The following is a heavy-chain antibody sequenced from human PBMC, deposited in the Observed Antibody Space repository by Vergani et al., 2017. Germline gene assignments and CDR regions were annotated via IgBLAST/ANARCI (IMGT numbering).Heavy chain of an antibody. Sequence: EVQLVESGGGLVQPGRSLRLSCAASGFTFDDYAMHWVRQAPGKGLEWVSGISWNSGSIGYADSVKGRFTISRDNAKNSLYLQMNSLRAEDTALYYCARVLAYDFWSGYSNWFDPWGQGTLVTVSS. J-gene: IGHJ5*02. CDR3: ARVLAYDFWSGYSNWFDP. V-gene: IGHV3-9*01. D-gene: IGHD3-3*01. CDR1: GFTFDDYA. CDR2: ISWNSGSI.